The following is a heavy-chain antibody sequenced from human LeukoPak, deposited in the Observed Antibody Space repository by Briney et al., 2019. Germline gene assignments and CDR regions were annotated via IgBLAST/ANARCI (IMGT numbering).Heavy chain of an antibody. CDR1: GFTFSSYA. CDR3: ARDWNYYDSSGLLDY. Sequence: GRSLRLSCAASGFTFSSYAMHWVRQAPGKGLEGVAVISYDGSNKYYADSVKGRFTISRDNSKNTLYLQMNSLRAEDTAVYYCARDWNYYDSSGLLDYWGQGTLVTVSS. V-gene: IGHV3-30-3*01. D-gene: IGHD3-22*01. J-gene: IGHJ4*02. CDR2: ISYDGSNK.